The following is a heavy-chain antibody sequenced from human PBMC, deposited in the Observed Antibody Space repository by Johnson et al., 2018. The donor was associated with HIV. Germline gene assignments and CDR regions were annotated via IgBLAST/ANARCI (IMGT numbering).Heavy chain of an antibody. V-gene: IGHV3-53*01. CDR1: GFNVSGKY. Sequence: VQLVESGGGLIQPGGSLRLSCAASGFNVSGKYMTWVRQPPGKGLEWVSVIYSGGSTHYAESVKGRFIISRDSSKNTLYVQMNSLRAEDTAVYYCARDSAGIVGGTEAFDIWGQGTMVTVSS. CDR3: ARDSAGIVGGTEAFDI. D-gene: IGHD1-26*01. J-gene: IGHJ3*02. CDR2: IYSGGST.